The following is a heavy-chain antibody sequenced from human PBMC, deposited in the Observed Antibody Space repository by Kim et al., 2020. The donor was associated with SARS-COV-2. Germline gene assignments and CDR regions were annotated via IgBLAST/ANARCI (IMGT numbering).Heavy chain of an antibody. CDR1: GYSFTSYW. Sequence: GESLKISCKGSGYSFTSYWIGWVRQMPGKGLEWMGIIYPGDSDTRYSPSFQGQVTISADKSISTAYLQWSSLKASDTAMYYCARRSRSSSWYSIAGGTFDYWGQGTLVTVSS. CDR3: ARRSRSSSWYSIAGGTFDY. D-gene: IGHD6-13*01. CDR2: IYPGDSDT. J-gene: IGHJ4*02. V-gene: IGHV5-51*01.